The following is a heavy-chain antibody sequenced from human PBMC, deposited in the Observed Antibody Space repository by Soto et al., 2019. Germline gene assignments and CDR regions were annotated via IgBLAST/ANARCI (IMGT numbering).Heavy chain of an antibody. D-gene: IGHD4-17*01. Sequence: QLQLQESGPGLVKPSETLSLTCTVSGGSISRSPYYWSWIRQPPGRGLEWIGSIYHSGSTYYNPSLKSRVTISVDTSNNKFSLKLSSVTAADTAVYYCTRLNDYVEFFEDWGQGTLVTVSS. J-gene: IGHJ1*01. CDR3: TRLNDYVEFFED. CDR1: GGSISRSPYY. CDR2: IYHSGST. V-gene: IGHV4-39*01.